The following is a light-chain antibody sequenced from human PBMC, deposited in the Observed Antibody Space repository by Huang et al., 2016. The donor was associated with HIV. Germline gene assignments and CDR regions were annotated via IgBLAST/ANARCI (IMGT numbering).Light chain of an antibody. CDR3: QQRGNLLT. J-gene: IGKJ4*01. CDR1: QTINNY. Sequence: EIVLTQSPATLSLSPGERATLSCKASQTINNYLGWYQRKPGWAPRLLIYDASNRAPGIPARFSGSGSGTDFTLTVSGLEPEDSAVYYCQQRGNLLTFGGGTKVEIK. V-gene: IGKV3-11*01. CDR2: DAS.